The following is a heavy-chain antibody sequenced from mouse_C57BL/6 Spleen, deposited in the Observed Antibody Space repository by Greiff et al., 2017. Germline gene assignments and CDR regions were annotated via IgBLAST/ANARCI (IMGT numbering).Heavy chain of an antibody. CDR3: ARRNDYDGGAGVDC. CDR1: GFTFSDYG. V-gene: IGHV5-17*01. D-gene: IGHD2-4*01. J-gene: IGHJ2*01. CDR2: ISSGSSTI. Sequence: EVQLVESGADLVKPGGSLKLSCAASGFTFSDYGMHWVRQAPEKGLEWVAYISSGSSTIYYADTVKGRFTISRDNAKNTMFLQMTSLRSEDTAMYYCARRNDYDGGAGVDCWGQGSTLTVSS.